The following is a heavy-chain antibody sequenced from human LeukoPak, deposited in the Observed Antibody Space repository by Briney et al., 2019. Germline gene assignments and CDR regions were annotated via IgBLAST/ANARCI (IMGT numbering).Heavy chain of an antibody. CDR1: GGTISSSYY. CDR2: IYYSGST. V-gene: IGHV4-39*01. D-gene: IGHD3-22*01. CDR3: ASIEDSSGYYLFDY. Sequence: PSETLSLTCTVSGGTISSSYYWGWIRQAPGKGLEWIGSIYYSGSTYYNPSLKSRVTISVDTSKNQFSLKLSSVTAADTAVYYCASIEDSSGYYLFDYWGQGTLVTVSS. J-gene: IGHJ4*02.